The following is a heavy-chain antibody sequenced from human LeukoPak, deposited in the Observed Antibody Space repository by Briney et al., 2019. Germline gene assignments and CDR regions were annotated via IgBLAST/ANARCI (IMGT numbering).Heavy chain of an antibody. CDR1: GDSFSSNSAT. CDR3: ARDKGGRGSAFDI. Sequence: SQTLSLTCAISGDSFSSNSATWNWIRQSPLRGLEWLGRTYYRSKWYNDYAVSVKSRVTINPDTSKNQFSLQLNSVTPEDTAVYYCARDKGGRGSAFDIWGQGTMVTVSS. J-gene: IGHJ3*02. V-gene: IGHV6-1*01. D-gene: IGHD2-15*01. CDR2: TYYRSKWYN.